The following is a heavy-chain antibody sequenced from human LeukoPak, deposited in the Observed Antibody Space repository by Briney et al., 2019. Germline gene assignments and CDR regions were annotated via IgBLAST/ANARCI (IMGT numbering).Heavy chain of an antibody. CDR3: AKDPYSSSWYSNWFDP. V-gene: IGHV3-23*01. CDR2: ISGSGGST. J-gene: IGHJ5*02. CDR1: GFTFSSYA. D-gene: IGHD6-13*01. Sequence: GGSLRLSCAASGFTFSSYAMSWVRQAPGKGLEWASAISGSGGSTYYADSVKGRFTISRDNSKNTLYLQMNSLRAEDTAVYYCAKDPYSSSWYSNWFDPWGQGTLVTVSS.